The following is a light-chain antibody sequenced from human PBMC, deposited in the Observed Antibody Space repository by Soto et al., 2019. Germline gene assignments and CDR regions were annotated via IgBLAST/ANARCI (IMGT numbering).Light chain of an antibody. Sequence: DVVMTQSPLSLPVTLGQPASISCRSSQSVVYSDGNAYLSWFQQRPGQSPRRLIYRTSNRDSGVPDRFSGSGSGTDLTMKIDRVEAEDVGVYYCMQGTHWPPTFARETKVEI. CDR2: RTS. CDR1: QSVVYSDGNAY. V-gene: IGKV2-30*01. CDR3: MQGTHWPPT. J-gene: IGKJ1*01.